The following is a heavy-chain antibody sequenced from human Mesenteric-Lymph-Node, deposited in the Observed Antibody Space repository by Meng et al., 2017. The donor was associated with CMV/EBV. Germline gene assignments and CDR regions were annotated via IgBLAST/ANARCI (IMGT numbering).Heavy chain of an antibody. D-gene: IGHD3-3*01. CDR3: ARRDLRFLEPPDY. Sequence: ASVKVSCKASGYTFTNYGITWVRQAPGQGLEWMGWISGYNGNTHYAQKLQGRVTMTTDISTSTDYMELRSLRSDDTAVYYCARRDLRFLEPPDYWGQGTLVTVSS. V-gene: IGHV1-18*01. J-gene: IGHJ4*02. CDR2: ISGYNGNT. CDR1: GYTFTNYG.